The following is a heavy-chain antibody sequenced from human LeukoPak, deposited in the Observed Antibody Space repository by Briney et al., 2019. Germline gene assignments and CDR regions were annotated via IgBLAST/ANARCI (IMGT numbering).Heavy chain of an antibody. CDR2: ISGSGGST. CDR1: GFTFSSYA. V-gene: IGHV3-23*01. CDR3: ARDRSDAFDI. Sequence: GGSLRLSCAASGFTFSSYAMRWVRQAAGKGLEWVSAISGSGGSTYYADSVKGRFTIPRDNAKNSLYLQMNSLRAEDTAVYYCARDRSDAFDIWGQGTMVTVSS. J-gene: IGHJ3*02.